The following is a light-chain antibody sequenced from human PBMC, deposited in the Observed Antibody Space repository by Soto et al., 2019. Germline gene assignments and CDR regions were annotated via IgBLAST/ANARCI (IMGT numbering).Light chain of an antibody. CDR3: AAWDDSLNGDAL. CDR1: SSNIGTNA. CDR2: SDD. J-gene: IGLJ2*01. V-gene: IGLV1-44*01. Sequence: QSVLTQPPSASGTPGQRVTISCSGSSSNIGTNAVNWYQQFPGTAPKLLIYSDDQRPSGVPGRFSGSKSGTSASLAISGLQSEDEADYYCAAWDDSLNGDALFGGGTKLTVL.